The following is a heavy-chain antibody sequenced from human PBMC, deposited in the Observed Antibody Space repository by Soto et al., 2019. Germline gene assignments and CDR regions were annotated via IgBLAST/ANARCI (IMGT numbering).Heavy chain of an antibody. CDR3: ATSGSGWYRYFDY. V-gene: IGHV1-18*01. CDR1: GYTFTSYG. Sequence: ASVKVSCKASGYTFTSYGISWVRQAPGQGLEWMGCFNPENGKTIYAQKFQGRVTMTEDTSTDTAYMELSSLRSEDTAVYYCATSGSGWYRYFDYWGQGTLVTVSS. J-gene: IGHJ4*02. CDR2: FNPENGKT. D-gene: IGHD6-19*01.